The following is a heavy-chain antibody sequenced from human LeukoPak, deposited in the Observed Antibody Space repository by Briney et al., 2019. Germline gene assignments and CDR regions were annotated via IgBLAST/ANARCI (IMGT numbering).Heavy chain of an antibody. CDR1: GFTFSSYA. J-gene: IGHJ5*02. V-gene: IGHV3-11*01. CDR3: ARDVAGGEWFDP. Sequence: GGSLRLSCAASGFTFSSYAMSWIRQAPGKGLEWVSYISSSGSTIYCADSVKGRFTISRDNAKNSLYLQMNSLRAEDTAVYYCARDVAGGEWFDPWGQGTLVTVSS. CDR2: ISSSGSTI. D-gene: IGHD3-16*01.